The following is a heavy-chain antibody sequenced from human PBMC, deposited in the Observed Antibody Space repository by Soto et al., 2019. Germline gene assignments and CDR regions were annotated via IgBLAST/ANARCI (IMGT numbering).Heavy chain of an antibody. CDR1: GFSFDDYA. J-gene: IGHJ4*02. V-gene: IGHV3-23*01. D-gene: IGHD3-10*01. Sequence: GGSLRLSCAASGFSFDDYAMTWVRQAAGKGLEWVSAISGSGDNTYYADSVKGRFTISRDNSKKTLYLQMNSLRVEDSALYYCARGSTDSYPGSRIFGFWGRGTLVTVSS. CDR3: ARGSTDSYPGSRIFGF. CDR2: ISGSGDNT.